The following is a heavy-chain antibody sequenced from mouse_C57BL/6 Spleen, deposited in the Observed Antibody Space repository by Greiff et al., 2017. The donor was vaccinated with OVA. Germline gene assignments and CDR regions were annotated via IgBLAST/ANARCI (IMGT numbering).Heavy chain of an antibody. CDR3: ARGGDYYSNYGAFDY. CDR1: GYTFTSYG. D-gene: IGHD2-5*01. V-gene: IGHV1-81*01. Sequence: VQLQQSGAELARPGASVKLSCKASGYTFTSYGIRWVKQRTGQGLEWIGEIYPRSGNTYYNEKFKGKATMTADKSSSTAYMELRSLTSEDSAVYFCARGGDYYSNYGAFDYWGQGTTLTVSS. J-gene: IGHJ2*01. CDR2: IYPRSGNT.